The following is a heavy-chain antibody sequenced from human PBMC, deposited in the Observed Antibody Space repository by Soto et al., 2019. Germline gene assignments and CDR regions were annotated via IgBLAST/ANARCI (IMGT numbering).Heavy chain of an antibody. V-gene: IGHV4-59*01. D-gene: IGHD3-3*01. CDR1: GVSIRSNY. CDR2: IYFTGTT. J-gene: IGHJ5*02. Sequence: PSETLSLTCSVSGVSIRSNYWTWIRQSPGKGLEWIGYIYFTGTTNYNPSLKSRVSISLDTSKNQMSLKFNSMTTADTAVYYCARGDGYYDFWSGYFDPWGQGTLVTVSS. CDR3: ARGDGYYDFWSGYFDP.